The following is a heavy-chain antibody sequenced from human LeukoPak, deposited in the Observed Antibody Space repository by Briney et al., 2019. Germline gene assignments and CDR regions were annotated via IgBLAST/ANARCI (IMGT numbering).Heavy chain of an antibody. Sequence: PGGSLRLSCAASGFIFSTYWMSWVRQAPGKGPEWVANIKQDGSEKYYVDSVKGRFTISIDNAKNSLYLQMNSLRAEDTAVYYCAREGYYKVDYWGQGTLVTASS. J-gene: IGHJ4*02. CDR3: AREGYYKVDY. CDR2: IKQDGSEK. CDR1: GFIFSTYW. D-gene: IGHD2-8*01. V-gene: IGHV3-7*01.